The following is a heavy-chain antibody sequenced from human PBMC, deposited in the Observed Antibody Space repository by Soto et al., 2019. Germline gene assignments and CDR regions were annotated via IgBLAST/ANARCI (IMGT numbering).Heavy chain of an antibody. CDR2: INEYGSVI. CDR1: VFTFSSYW. Sequence: WWSLRLSCAASVFTFSSYWMHWFRQVPGKGLVWVSRINEYGSVINYADSVKGRFTIFRDNSKNTLYLEMNSLRAEDAAVYYCTRDIGGGGAYWGQGTLVTVSS. V-gene: IGHV3-74*01. D-gene: IGHD3-10*01. CDR3: TRDIGGGGAY. J-gene: IGHJ4*02.